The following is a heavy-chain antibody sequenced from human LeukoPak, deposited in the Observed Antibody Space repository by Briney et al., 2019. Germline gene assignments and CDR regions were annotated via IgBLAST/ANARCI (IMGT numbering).Heavy chain of an antibody. J-gene: IGHJ5*02. D-gene: IGHD6-13*01. CDR3: ARLAGYSSSWYLNNWFDP. Sequence: SQTLSLTCTVSGGSINNYYWSWIRQPAGKGLEWIGLIYSSGSTNYNPSLKSRVTISVDTSKNQFSLKLSSVTAADTAVYYCARLAGYSSSWYLNNWFDPWGQGTLVTVSS. V-gene: IGHV4-4*07. CDR2: IYSSGST. CDR1: GGSINNYY.